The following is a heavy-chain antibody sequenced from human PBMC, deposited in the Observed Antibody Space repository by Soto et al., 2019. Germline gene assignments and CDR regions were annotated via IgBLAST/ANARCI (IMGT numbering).Heavy chain of an antibody. CDR3: ARRGFSSSWYYFDY. J-gene: IGHJ4*02. CDR1: GDSVSTNSAT. D-gene: IGHD6-13*01. Sequence: SQTLSLTCAISGDSVSTNSATWDWIRQSPSRGLEWLGRTYYRSKWYNDYAVSVEGRITINPDTSNNQISLQMNSVTPDDTAENFCARRGFSSSWYYFDYWGQGTLVPVSS. CDR2: TYYRSKWYN. V-gene: IGHV6-1*01.